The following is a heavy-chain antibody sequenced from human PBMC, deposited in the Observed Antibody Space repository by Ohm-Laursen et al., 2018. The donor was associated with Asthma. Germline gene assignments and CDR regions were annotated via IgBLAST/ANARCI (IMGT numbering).Heavy chain of an antibody. J-gene: IGHJ5*02. V-gene: IGHV2-70*04. D-gene: IGHD2-2*01. Sequence: AQTLTLTCTFSGFSFNTSGMRVSWIRQPPGKALEWLGRIYWEEEKLYSTSLKSRLTISKDTSKNQVVLTMTNMGPVDTATYYCARSMTHCSSTGCYVGNWLDPWGQGTLVTVSS. CDR3: ARSMTHCSSTGCYVGNWLDP. CDR1: GFSFNTSGMR. CDR2: IYWEEEK.